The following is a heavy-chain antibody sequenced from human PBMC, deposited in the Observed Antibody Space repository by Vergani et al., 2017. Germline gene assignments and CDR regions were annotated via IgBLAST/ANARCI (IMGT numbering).Heavy chain of an antibody. D-gene: IGHD1-14*01. V-gene: IGHV3-66*01. J-gene: IGHJ5*02. Sequence: ELQLVESGGGLVQPGGSLRLSCAASGSTVSGNYMTWVRQAPGKGLEWVSHIYSGDETYYADSGKGRFTISRDNSKSTMYLQMNSLRDEDTGVYYCARDLRLLYNRFDPWGQGTLVTVSS. CDR1: GSTVSGNY. CDR3: ARDLRLLYNRFDP. CDR2: IYSGDET.